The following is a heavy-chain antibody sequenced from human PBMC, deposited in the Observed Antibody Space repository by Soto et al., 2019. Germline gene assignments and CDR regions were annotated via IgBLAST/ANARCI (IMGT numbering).Heavy chain of an antibody. CDR3: TTGIVGDTGGIDH. J-gene: IGHJ4*02. Sequence: EVQLVESGGGLVKPGGSLRLSCAASGFSFSSAYMNWVRQAPGKGLEWVGRVKSKAHGGAIDYAAPVTGRFAISRDDSKNTMSLQMHSLKTEDTAMYYCTTGIVGDTGGIDHWGQGTLVTVSS. V-gene: IGHV3-15*07. CDR2: VKSKAHGGAI. D-gene: IGHD1-26*01. CDR1: GFSFSSAY.